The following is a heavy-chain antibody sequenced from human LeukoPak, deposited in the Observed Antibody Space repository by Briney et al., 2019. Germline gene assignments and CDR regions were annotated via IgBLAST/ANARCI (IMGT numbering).Heavy chain of an antibody. CDR2: INQDGSEK. CDR3: TRGRQYYYDSSGDFPPTDY. Sequence: GGSLRLSCAVSGFTFRSYWMTWVRQAPGKGLEWVANINQDGSEKYYVDSVKGRFTFSRDNAKDSLYLQMNSLRAEDTAVYYCTRGRQYYYDSSGDFPPTDYWGQGTLLTVSS. D-gene: IGHD3-22*01. J-gene: IGHJ4*02. CDR1: GFTFRSYW. V-gene: IGHV3-7*04.